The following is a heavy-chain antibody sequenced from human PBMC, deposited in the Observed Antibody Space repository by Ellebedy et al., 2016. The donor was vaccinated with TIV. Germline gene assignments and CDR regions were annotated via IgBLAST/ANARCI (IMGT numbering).Heavy chain of an antibody. D-gene: IGHD3-16*01. J-gene: IGHJ6*02. Sequence: GESLKTSXAAPGFTFSSYAMHWVRQAPGKGLEWVAVISYDGSNKYYADSVKGRFTISRDNSKNTLYLQMNSLRAEDTAVYYCARDREIWATGTNYYGMDGWGQGTTVTVSS. CDR1: GFTFSSYA. CDR3: ARDREIWATGTNYYGMDG. V-gene: IGHV3-30-3*01. CDR2: ISYDGSNK.